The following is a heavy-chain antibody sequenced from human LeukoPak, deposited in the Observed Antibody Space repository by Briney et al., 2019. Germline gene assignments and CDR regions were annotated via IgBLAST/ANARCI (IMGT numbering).Heavy chain of an antibody. D-gene: IGHD3-9*01. J-gene: IGHJ4*02. CDR2: ISGSGGST. CDR1: GFTFSSYA. Sequence: GGSLRPSCAASGFTFSSYAMSWVRQAPGKGLEWVSAISGSGGSTYYADSVKGRFTISRDNSKNTLYLQMNSLRAEDTAVYYCAKVGDYDILTGYSPVDYWGQGTLVTVSS. CDR3: AKVGDYDILTGYSPVDY. V-gene: IGHV3-23*01.